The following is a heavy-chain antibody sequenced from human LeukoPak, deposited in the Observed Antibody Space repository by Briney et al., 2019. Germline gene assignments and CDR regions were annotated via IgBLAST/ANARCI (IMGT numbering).Heavy chain of an antibody. Sequence: GESLQISCQASGYSFMTYWIGWVRQMPGKGLEWMAIIYPGDSDTKYSPSFQDQVTISADKSINTAYLHRRSLKASDTAMYYCARLSMIDTFDIWGLGTVVTVSS. CDR2: IYPGDSDT. D-gene: IGHD3-22*01. V-gene: IGHV5-51*01. J-gene: IGHJ3*02. CDR3: ARLSMIDTFDI. CDR1: GYSFMTYW.